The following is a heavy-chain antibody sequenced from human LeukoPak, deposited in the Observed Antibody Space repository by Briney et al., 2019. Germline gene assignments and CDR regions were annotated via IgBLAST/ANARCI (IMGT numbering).Heavy chain of an antibody. CDR3: AKARDILTGYYKTPVGY. J-gene: IGHJ4*02. D-gene: IGHD3-9*01. V-gene: IGHV3-23*01. Sequence: GGSLRLSCAASGFTFSSYGMHWVRQAPRKGLEWVSGISGSGDNTYYADSVKGRFTISRDNSKSTLYLQMNSLTAEDTAVYYCAKARDILTGYYKTPVGYWGQGTLVTVSS. CDR1: GFTFSSYG. CDR2: ISGSGDNT.